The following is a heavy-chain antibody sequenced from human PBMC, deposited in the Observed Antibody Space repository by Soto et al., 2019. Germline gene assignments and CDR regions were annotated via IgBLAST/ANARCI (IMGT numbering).Heavy chain of an antibody. D-gene: IGHD3-22*01. V-gene: IGHV3-23*01. CDR2: ISGSGGST. CDR1: GFTFSSSA. CDR3: AHIPYFDASSYYFGVADY. J-gene: IGHJ4*02. Sequence: LRLSCAASGFTFSSSAMSWVRQAPGKGLECVSVISGSGGSTSYADSVKGRFTISRDNSKNTLYLQMNSLRAEDTATYYCAHIPYFDASSYYFGVADYWGQGTLVTVSS.